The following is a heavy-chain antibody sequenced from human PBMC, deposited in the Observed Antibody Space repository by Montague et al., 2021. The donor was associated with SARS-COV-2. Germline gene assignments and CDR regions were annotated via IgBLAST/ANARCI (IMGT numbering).Heavy chain of an antibody. Sequence: PALVTSTPTFTLTCTFSGFGLSTSGVCVGWIRQPPGKALEWLALXYWXSYKRYSPSLKSRLTITKDTSKNQVVLTMTKMDPVDTATYYCAHRRPLWGYFDYWGQGTLVTVSS. J-gene: IGHJ4*02. CDR2: XYWXSYK. CDR3: AHRRPLWGYFDY. V-gene: IGHV2-5*01. CDR1: GFGLSTSGVC. D-gene: IGHD7-27*01.